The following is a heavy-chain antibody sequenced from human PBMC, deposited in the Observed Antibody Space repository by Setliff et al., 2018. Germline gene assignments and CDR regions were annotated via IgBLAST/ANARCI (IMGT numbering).Heavy chain of an antibody. D-gene: IGHD4-4*01. CDR1: DDPFTSSRYY. Sequence: SETLSLTCTVSDDPFTSSRYYWGWIRQPPGKGLEWIGRIYNSGTTNYNPSLKSRVTISADTSNNSFSLNLFSVTAADTAVYYCAGRDYSGGDSWGHGTLVTVSS. J-gene: IGHJ5*01. CDR2: IYNSGTT. CDR3: AGRDYSGGDS. V-gene: IGHV4-39*02.